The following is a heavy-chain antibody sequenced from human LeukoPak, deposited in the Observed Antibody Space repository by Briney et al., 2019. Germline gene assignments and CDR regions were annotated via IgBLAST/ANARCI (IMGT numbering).Heavy chain of an antibody. D-gene: IGHD3-22*01. CDR1: GFTFSSYA. CDR3: ARDWETLTYYDSSGQEY. V-gene: IGHV3-23*01. J-gene: IGHJ3*01. Sequence: GGSLRLSCAASGFTFSSYAMSWVRQAPAKGMEWVSAISGSGGTTYYADSVKGRFTISRDNSKNTLYLQMNSLRAEDTAIYFCARDWETLTYYDSSGQEYWGQGTMVTVSS. CDR2: ISGSGGTT.